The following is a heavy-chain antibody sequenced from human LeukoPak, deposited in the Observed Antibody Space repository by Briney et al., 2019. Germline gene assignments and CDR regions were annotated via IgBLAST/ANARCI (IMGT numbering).Heavy chain of an antibody. CDR1: GFTVSSNY. CDR3: ARDHNYAFDN. Sequence: GGSLRLSCAASGFTVSSNYMNWVRQAPGKGLEWISYIGISSGNTKYADSVKGRFSISADNAKNSVYLHMDSLRLEDTAVYYCARDHNYAFDNWGQGTLVTVSS. J-gene: IGHJ4*02. CDR2: IGISSGNT. V-gene: IGHV3-11*06. D-gene: IGHD1-1*01.